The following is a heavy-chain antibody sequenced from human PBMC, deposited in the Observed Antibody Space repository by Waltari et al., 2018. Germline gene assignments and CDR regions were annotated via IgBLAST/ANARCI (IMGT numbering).Heavy chain of an antibody. J-gene: IGHJ3*02. Sequence: QVQLVQSGAEVKKTGSSVKVSCQASGGSFSTYAITWVRQAPGQGLEWRGGIIPMFETANYAQKFQERVTITTDGSMTTAYMELSSLTSEDTAVYYCARGGLYGQQLLESAFEIWGQGTKVTVAS. CDR1: GGSFSTYA. CDR3: ARGGLYGQQLLESAFEI. V-gene: IGHV1-69*05. CDR2: IIPMFETA. D-gene: IGHD6-13*01.